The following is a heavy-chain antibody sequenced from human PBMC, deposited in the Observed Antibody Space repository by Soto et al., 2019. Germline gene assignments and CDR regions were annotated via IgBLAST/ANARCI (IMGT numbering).Heavy chain of an antibody. CDR1: GGSISSYY. J-gene: IGHJ6*02. Sequence: SETLSLTCTVSGGSISSYYWSWIRQPPGKGLEWTGYIYYSGSTNYNPSLKSRVTISVDTSKNQFSLKLSSVTAADTAVYYCARGTYDFWSGYYMVGNYYYGMDVWGQGTTVTVSS. D-gene: IGHD3-3*01. CDR2: IYYSGST. V-gene: IGHV4-59*01. CDR3: ARGTYDFWSGYYMVGNYYYGMDV.